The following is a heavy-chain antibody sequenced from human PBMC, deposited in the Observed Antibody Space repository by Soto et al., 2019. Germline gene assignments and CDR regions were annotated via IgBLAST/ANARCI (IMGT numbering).Heavy chain of an antibody. V-gene: IGHV1-69*06. J-gene: IGHJ4*02. D-gene: IGHD1-1*01. CDR1: GGTFSSYA. CDR2: IIPIFGTA. Sequence: ASVKVSCKASGGTFSSYAISWVRQAPGQGLEWMGGIIPIFGTANYAQKFQGRVTITADKSTSTAYMELSSLRSEDTAVYYCARDKGELEPLDYWGQGTLVTVSP. CDR3: ARDKGELEPLDY.